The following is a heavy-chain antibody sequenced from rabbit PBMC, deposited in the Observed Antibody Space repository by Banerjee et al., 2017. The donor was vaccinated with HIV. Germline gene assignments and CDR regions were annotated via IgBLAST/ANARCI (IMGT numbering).Heavy chain of an antibody. Sequence: QSLEESGGDLVKPGASLTLTCTASGFSFSGRYYMCWVRQAPGKGLEWIACIYGGSTYYASWAKGRFTISKTSSTTVTLQMPSLTAADTATYFCARAYRSSVYSIGSFNLWGPGTLVTVS. CDR3: ARAYRSSVYSIGSFNL. CDR1: GFSFSGRYY. J-gene: IGHJ4*01. D-gene: IGHD1-1*01. V-gene: IGHV1S40*01. CDR2: IYGGST.